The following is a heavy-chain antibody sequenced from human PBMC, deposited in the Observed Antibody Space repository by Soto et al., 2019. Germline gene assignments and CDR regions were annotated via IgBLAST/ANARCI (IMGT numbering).Heavy chain of an antibody. CDR2: VYTSGST. CDR3: ARDQWLKVPAVVGDKFDS. D-gene: IGHD6-19*01. V-gene: IGHV4-4*07. CDR1: GGSISSYY. J-gene: IGHJ5*01. Sequence: QVQLQESGPGLVKPSETLSLTCNVSGGSISSYYWSWVRQPAGRALEWIGRVYTSGSTNYNPSLKSRVTMSVDTSKTQFSLKLSSVTAADTGVYYCARDQWLKVPAVVGDKFDSWGQGTLVTVSS.